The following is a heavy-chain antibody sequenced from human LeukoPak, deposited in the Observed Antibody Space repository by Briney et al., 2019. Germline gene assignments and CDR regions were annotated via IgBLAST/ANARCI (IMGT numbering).Heavy chain of an antibody. CDR3: AKEAYYYDSGGYSNWFDP. CDR1: GFTFSSYG. V-gene: IGHV3-33*06. Sequence: PGRSLRLSCAASGFTFSSYGMHWVRQAPGKGLEWVAVIWYDGSNKYYADSVKGRFTISRDNSKNTLYLQMNSLRAEDTAVYYCAKEAYYYDSGGYSNWFDPWGQGTLVTVSS. D-gene: IGHD3-22*01. CDR2: IWYDGSNK. J-gene: IGHJ5*02.